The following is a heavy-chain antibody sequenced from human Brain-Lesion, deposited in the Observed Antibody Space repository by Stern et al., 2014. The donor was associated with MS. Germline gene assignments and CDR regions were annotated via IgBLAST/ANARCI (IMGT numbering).Heavy chain of an antibody. D-gene: IGHD2-2*01. CDR1: GGSISSGGYY. CDR3: ARGRVVPGFQYYATDV. Sequence: QVQLVQSGPGLVKPSQTLSLSCTVSGGSISSGGYYWSWIRQPAGKGLEWIGRIFNSGSPSYNPPLKSRVTISIDPSKNQFSLRLNPMTAADTAVYYCARGRVVPGFQYYATDVWGQGTTVIVSS. CDR2: IFNSGSP. V-gene: IGHV4-61*02. J-gene: IGHJ6*02.